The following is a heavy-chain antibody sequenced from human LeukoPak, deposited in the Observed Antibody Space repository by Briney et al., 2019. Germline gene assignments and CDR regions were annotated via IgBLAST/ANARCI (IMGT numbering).Heavy chain of an antibody. V-gene: IGHV3-48*03. D-gene: IGHD5-18*01. CDR1: GFTFSSYE. CDR3: ARWGYSYGYGTYYYYMDV. J-gene: IGHJ6*03. Sequence: GGSLRLSCAASGFTFSSYEMNWVRQAPGKGLEWVSYISSGSTIYYADSVKGRFTISRDNAKNSLYLQMNSLRAEDTAVYYCARWGYSYGYGTYYYYMDVWGKGTTVTISS. CDR2: ISSGSTI.